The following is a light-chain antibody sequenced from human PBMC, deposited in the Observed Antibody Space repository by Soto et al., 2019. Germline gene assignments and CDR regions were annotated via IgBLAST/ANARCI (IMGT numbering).Light chain of an antibody. CDR2: EAT. CDR3: CSYARSSTVV. V-gene: IGLV2-23*02. Sequence: QSVLTQPASVSGSPGQSITISCTGTSSDVGGFNLVSWYQQHPGKDPKLIIYEATKRPSGVSNRFSGSKSGNTAAMTTSGIQPEAEAEYFCCSYARSSTVVFGGGTKLTVL. J-gene: IGLJ2*01. CDR1: SSDVGGFNL.